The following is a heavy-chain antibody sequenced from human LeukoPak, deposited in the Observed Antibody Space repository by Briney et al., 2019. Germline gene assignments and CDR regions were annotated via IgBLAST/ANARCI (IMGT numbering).Heavy chain of an antibody. CDR3: ARDKGYSSSWYSDAFDI. Sequence: GGSLRLSCAASGFTFSDYYMSWIRQAPGKGLEWVSYISSSGSTIYYADSVKGRFTISRDNAKNSLYLQMNSLRDEDTAVYYCARDKGYSSSWYSDAFDIWGQGTMVTVSS. V-gene: IGHV3-11*04. CDR2: ISSSGSTI. CDR1: GFTFSDYY. J-gene: IGHJ3*02. D-gene: IGHD6-13*01.